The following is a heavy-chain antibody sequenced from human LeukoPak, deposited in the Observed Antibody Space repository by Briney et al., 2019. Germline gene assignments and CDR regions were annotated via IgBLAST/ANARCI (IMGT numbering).Heavy chain of an antibody. CDR2: ICYSGST. CDR3: ARENCSSTSCSLSGWFDP. Sequence: SQTLSLTCTVSGGSISSGDYYWSWIRQPPGKGLEWIGYICYSGSTYYNPSLKSRVTISVDTSKNQFSLKLSSVTAADTAVYYCARENCSSTSCSLSGWFDPWGQGTLVTVSS. D-gene: IGHD2-2*01. J-gene: IGHJ5*02. V-gene: IGHV4-30-4*08. CDR1: GGSISSGDYY.